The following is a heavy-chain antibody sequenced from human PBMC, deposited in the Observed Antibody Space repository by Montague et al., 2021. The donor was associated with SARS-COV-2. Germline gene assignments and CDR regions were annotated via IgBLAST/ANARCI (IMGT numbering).Heavy chain of an antibody. D-gene: IGHD2-15*01. J-gene: IGHJ4*02. V-gene: IGHV4-59*08. CDR1: GGSIRSFY. Sequence: SETLSLTCNVSGGSIRSFYWSWFRQPPGKGLEWIGYISDSGSTNYNPSLTSQVTMSVDTSKNQFSLKVNSATAADTAVYYCTRHYSATLPAVYWGQGTLVTVSS. CDR3: TRHYSATLPAVY. CDR2: ISDSGST.